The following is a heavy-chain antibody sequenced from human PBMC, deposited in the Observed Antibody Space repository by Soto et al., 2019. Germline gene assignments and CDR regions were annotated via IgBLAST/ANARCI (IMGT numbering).Heavy chain of an antibody. V-gene: IGHV4-34*01. CDR3: ARWFPRYYFDY. CDR2: INHSGST. J-gene: IGHJ4*02. D-gene: IGHD3-10*01. CDR1: GGSFSGYY. Sequence: QVQLQQWGAGLLKPSETLSLTCAVYGGSFSGYYWSWIRQPPGKGLEWIGEINHSGSTNYNPSLKSRVTISVDTSKNQFSLKLSSVTAAGTAVYYCARWFPRYYFDYWGQGTLVTVSS.